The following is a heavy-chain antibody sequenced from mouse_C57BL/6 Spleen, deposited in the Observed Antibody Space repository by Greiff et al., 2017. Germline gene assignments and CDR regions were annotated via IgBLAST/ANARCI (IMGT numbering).Heavy chain of an antibody. D-gene: IGHD2-10*02. V-gene: IGHV1-62-2*01. CDR2: FYPGGGSI. CDR1: GYTFTEYT. J-gene: IGHJ4*01. Sequence: VQLQESGAELVKPGASVKLSCTASGYTFTEYTIHWVKQRSGQGLEWIGWFYPGGGSIKYNAKFKDKATLTADKSSSAVYMELSRLTSEASAVYFCARHEAGYGHAMDYWGQGTSVTVSS. CDR3: ARHEAGYGHAMDY.